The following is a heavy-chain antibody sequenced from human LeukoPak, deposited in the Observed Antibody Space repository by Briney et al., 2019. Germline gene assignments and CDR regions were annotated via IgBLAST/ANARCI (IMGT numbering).Heavy chain of an antibody. Sequence: SVKVSCKASGGTFSSYAISWVRQAPGQGLEWMGGIIPIFGRANYAQKFQGRVTITTDESTSTAYMELSSLRSEDTAVYYCARAGNVQPGLVGSEPSPNYYYYYMDVWGKGTTVTVSS. CDR1: GGTFSSYA. V-gene: IGHV1-69*05. CDR3: ARAGNVQPGLVGSEPSPNYYYYYMDV. CDR2: IIPIFGRA. D-gene: IGHD6-6*01. J-gene: IGHJ6*03.